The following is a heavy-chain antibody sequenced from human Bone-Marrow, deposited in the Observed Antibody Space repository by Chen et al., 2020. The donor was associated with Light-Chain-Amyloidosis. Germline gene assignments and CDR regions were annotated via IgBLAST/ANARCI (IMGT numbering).Heavy chain of an antibody. D-gene: IGHD5-12*01. CDR2: IYPDDSDA. J-gene: IGHJ4*02. Sequence: EVKKPGESLKISCKGSGYTFPNYWIGWVRQMPGKGLEWMGVIYPDDSDARYSPSFEGQVTISADKCITTAYLQWRSLKASDTAMYYCARRRDGYNFDYWGQGTLVTVSS. CDR1: GYTFPNYW. V-gene: IGHV5-51*01. CDR3: ARRRDGYNFDY.